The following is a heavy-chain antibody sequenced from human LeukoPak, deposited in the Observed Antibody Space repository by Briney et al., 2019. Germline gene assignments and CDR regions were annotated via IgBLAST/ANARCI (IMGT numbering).Heavy chain of an antibody. D-gene: IGHD5-24*01. J-gene: IGHJ4*02. CDR3: AREGRDGYNNELLFDY. CDR1: GYTFTGYY. CDR2: IIPMFVTA. V-gene: IGHV1-69*13. Sequence: GASVKVSCKASGYTFTGYYMHWVRQAPGQGLEWMGGIIPMFVTANYAQKFQGRVTITADEPTSTAYMELSSLRSEDTAVYYCAREGRDGYNNELLFDYWGQGTLVTVSS.